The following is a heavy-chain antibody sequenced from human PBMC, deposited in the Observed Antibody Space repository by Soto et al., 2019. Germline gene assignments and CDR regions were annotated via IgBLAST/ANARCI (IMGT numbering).Heavy chain of an antibody. CDR1: GFTFSSYS. V-gene: IGHV3-48*02. Sequence: EVQLVESGGGLVQPGGSLRLSCAASGFTFSSYSMNWVRQAPGKWLEWVSYISSSSSTIYYADSVKGRFTTSRDNAKNSLYLQMNSLRDDDTAVYYCARDVGYYYDSSGYYRFDYWGQGTLVTVSS. CDR3: ARDVGYYYDSSGYYRFDY. CDR2: ISSSSSTI. D-gene: IGHD3-22*01. J-gene: IGHJ4*02.